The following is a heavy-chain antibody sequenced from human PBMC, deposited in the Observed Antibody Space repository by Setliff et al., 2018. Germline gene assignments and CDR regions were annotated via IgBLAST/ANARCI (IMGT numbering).Heavy chain of an antibody. V-gene: IGHV4-39*07. J-gene: IGHJ3*02. CDR1: GGSISSGSYY. CDR2: IHYSGST. CDR3: ARGGDSGSYFLANHDAFDI. Sequence: NPSETLSLTCTVSGGSISSGSYYWGWIRQPPGKGLEWIGSIHYSGSTYYNPSLKSRVTISIDTSKNQFSLKLSSVTAADTAVYCCARGGDSGSYFLANHDAFDIWGQGTMVTVSS. D-gene: IGHD1-26*01.